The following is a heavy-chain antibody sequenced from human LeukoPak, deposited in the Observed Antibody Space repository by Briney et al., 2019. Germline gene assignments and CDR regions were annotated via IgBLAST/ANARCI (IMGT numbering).Heavy chain of an antibody. CDR2: ISGSGDNT. Sequence: GGCLRLSCAASGFTFSNYAMSWVRQAPGKGLEWVSAISGSGDNTYYADSVKGRFTVSRDNSKNTLSLQMNSLRAVDTAVYYCARTTKEFDILTGYYFDYWGQGTLVTVSS. V-gene: IGHV3-23*01. J-gene: IGHJ4*02. CDR1: GFTFSNYA. CDR3: ARTTKEFDILTGYYFDY. D-gene: IGHD3-9*01.